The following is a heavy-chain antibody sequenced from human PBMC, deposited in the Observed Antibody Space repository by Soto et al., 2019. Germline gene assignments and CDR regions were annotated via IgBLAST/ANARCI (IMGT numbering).Heavy chain of an antibody. D-gene: IGHD3-3*01. CDR1: GYTFTSYD. Sequence: GASVKVSCKASGYTFTSYDINWVRQATGQGLEWMGWMNPNSGNTGYAQKFQGRVTMTRNTSISTAYMELSSLRSEDTAVYYCARSHYDFWSGYFDFDYWGQGTLVTVSS. J-gene: IGHJ4*02. V-gene: IGHV1-8*01. CDR3: ARSHYDFWSGYFDFDY. CDR2: MNPNSGNT.